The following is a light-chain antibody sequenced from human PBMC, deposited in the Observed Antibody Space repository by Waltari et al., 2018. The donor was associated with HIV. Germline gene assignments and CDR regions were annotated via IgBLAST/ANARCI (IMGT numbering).Light chain of an antibody. CDR1: SAGYD. CDR3: QSYDSSLSSSV. J-gene: IGLJ2*01. Sequence: QSDLTQPPSVFGAPGQRVTISCSGVSAGYDVHWYQQLPGTAPKLLIYGNSNRPSGVPDRFSGSKSGPLASLAITGLQAEDEADYYCQSYDSSLSSSVFGGGTRLTVL. V-gene: IGLV1-40*01. CDR2: GNS.